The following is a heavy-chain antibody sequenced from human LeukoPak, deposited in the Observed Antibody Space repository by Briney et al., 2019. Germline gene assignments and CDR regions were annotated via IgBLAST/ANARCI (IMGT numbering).Heavy chain of an antibody. D-gene: IGHD3-10*02. CDR2: VYDSWNN. V-gene: IGHV4-30-4*01. CDR1: GDSINSGNSH. CDR3: ASYFVGNGGRGY. J-gene: IGHJ4*02. Sequence: SETLSLTCTVSGDSINSGNSHWTWIRQPPGKGLEWLGSVYDSWNNYYNPSLESRITMSVDTPKNQHSLELSSVIAADTAVYYCASYFVGNGGRGYWGQGALVTVSS.